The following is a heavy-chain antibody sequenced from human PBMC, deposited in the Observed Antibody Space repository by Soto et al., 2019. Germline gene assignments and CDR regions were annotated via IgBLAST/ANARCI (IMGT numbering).Heavy chain of an antibody. CDR1: GYTFPSYG. V-gene: IGHV1-18*01. Sequence: QGHLVQSGAEVKKPGASLKVSCKASGYTFPSYGISWIRQAPGQGLVWMGWISAHNGHTKYTQNFQGRVTMTTDISTSTAHMELRGLRSDDTAVYYCARDGGGWSDHWGQGTLVTVSS. CDR2: ISAHNGHT. J-gene: IGHJ5*02. CDR3: ARDGGGWSDH. D-gene: IGHD2-15*01.